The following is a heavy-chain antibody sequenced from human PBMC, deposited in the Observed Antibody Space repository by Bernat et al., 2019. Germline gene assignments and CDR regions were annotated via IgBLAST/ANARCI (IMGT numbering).Heavy chain of an antibody. CDR2: ISHDGSNK. CDR3: ATEGYDFWSGYYRIFNWLDP. D-gene: IGHD3-3*01. V-gene: IGHV3-30*03. J-gene: IGHJ5*02. Sequence: QALLVESGGGVVQPGRSLRLSCAASGISFSSYGMHWVRQAPGKGLEWVALISHDGSNKYYADSVKGRFTISRDNSKNTLYMHMDSLRAEDTAVYYCATEGYDFWSGYYRIFNWLDPWGQGTLVTVSS. CDR1: GISFSSYG.